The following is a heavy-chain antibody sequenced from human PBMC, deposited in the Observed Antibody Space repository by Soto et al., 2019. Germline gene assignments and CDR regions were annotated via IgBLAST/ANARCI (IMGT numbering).Heavy chain of an antibody. CDR2: IYDSGST. Sequence: QLQLQESGPGLVKPSETLSLTCTISGGSISTTNYYWGWIRQPPGKGLEWIGTIYDSGSTYYNPSLKSRVTIYVDTSKNQFSLKLSSVTAADTAVYYCARRGDYDWYFDLWGRGTLVTVSS. V-gene: IGHV4-39*01. D-gene: IGHD4-17*01. CDR1: GGSISTTNYY. J-gene: IGHJ2*01. CDR3: ARRGDYDWYFDL.